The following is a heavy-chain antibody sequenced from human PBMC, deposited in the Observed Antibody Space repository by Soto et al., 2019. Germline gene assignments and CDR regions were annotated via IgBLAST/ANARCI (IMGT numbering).Heavy chain of an antibody. CDR2: IYYSGST. CDR3: ARSPNYYYYGMDV. J-gene: IGHJ6*02. Sequence: SETLSLTCTVSGGSVSSGDYFWSWLRQSPGKRLEWIAYIYYSGSTNYNPSLKSRATISVDTSKSQVSLTLTSMTAADAALYYCARSPNYYYYGMDVWGQGTTVTVSS. V-gene: IGHV4-61*08. CDR1: GGSVSSGDYF.